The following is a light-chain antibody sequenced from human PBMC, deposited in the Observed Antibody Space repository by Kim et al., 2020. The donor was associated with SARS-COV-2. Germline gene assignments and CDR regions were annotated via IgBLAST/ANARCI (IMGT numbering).Light chain of an antibody. CDR3: QQYDTYPIT. CDR2: RAS. V-gene: IGKV1-5*03. Sequence: ALVGDRVTVTCRASQSISSWLAWYQQKPGTSPKLLIYRASTLESGVPSRFSGSGSGTDFTLTITSLQPDDFATYYCQQYDTYPITFGQGTRLEIK. CDR1: QSISSW. J-gene: IGKJ5*01.